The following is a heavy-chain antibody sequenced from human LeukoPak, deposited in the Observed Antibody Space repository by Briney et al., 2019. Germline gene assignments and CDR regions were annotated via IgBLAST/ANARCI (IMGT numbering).Heavy chain of an antibody. CDR1: GFNFSRNG. V-gene: IGHV3-30*02. D-gene: IGHD1-26*01. CDR2: IRFDGTNK. J-gene: IGHJ4*02. CDR3: ARGFIVGAEFDY. Sequence: GGSLRLSCAASGFNFSRNGMHWVRQAPGKGLEWVSFIRFDGTNKFYVDSVRGRFTISRDNSKNTLYLQMNSLRTEDTAVYYCARGFIVGAEFDYWGQGTLVTVSS.